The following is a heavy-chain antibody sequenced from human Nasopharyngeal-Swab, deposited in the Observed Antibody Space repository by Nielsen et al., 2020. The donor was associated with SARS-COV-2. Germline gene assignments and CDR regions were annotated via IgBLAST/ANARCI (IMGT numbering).Heavy chain of an antibody. V-gene: IGHV1-18*01. Sequence: ASVKVSCKASGYIFSNYGISWVRQAPGQGLEWMGWISAYNGITHYAPKVQGRVTITTDTSTTTAYMELRSLRSDDTAVYYCARDTGGSSGYYVYWGQGTLVTVSS. CDR2: ISAYNGIT. CDR1: GYIFSNYG. D-gene: IGHD6-19*01. CDR3: ARDTGGSSGYYVY. J-gene: IGHJ4*02.